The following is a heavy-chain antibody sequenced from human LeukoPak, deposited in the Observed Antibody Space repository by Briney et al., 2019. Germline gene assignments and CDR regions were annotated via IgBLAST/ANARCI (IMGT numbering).Heavy chain of an antibody. J-gene: IGHJ4*02. V-gene: IGHV4-39*01. CDR3: ARQYYYNRAIYSKLDY. CDR2: MYYSGST. Sequence: PSETLSLTCTVSGGSISSSYYWGWIRQPPGKGLKWIGSMYYSGSTYYNPSLKSRVTISVDTSKNQFSLKLSSVTAADTAVYYCARQYYYNRAIYSKLDYWGQGTLVTVSS. D-gene: IGHD3-22*01. CDR1: GGSISSSYY.